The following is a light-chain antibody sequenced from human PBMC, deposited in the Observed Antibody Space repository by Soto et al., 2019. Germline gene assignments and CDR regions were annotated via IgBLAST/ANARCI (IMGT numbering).Light chain of an antibody. CDR2: DNN. CDR3: GAWDSSLSAGV. V-gene: IGLV1-51*01. J-gene: IGLJ3*02. CDR1: SSNIGNNY. Sequence: QSVLTQPPSVSGAPGQKVTISCSGSSSNIGNNYVSWYQQLQGTAPKLLIYDNNKRPSGIPDRFSGSKSGTSATLGITGLQTGDEAEYYCGAWDSSLSAGVVGGGTKLTVL.